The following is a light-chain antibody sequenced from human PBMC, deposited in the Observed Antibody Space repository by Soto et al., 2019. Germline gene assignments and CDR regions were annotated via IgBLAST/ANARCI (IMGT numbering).Light chain of an antibody. CDR2: NAS. Sequence: EIVMTQSPAALSVSPGERATLSCKASQTVRSNLAWYQQKPGQAHRLLIYNASTKATGIPDRFSGSGSGTDFTLTSSSLQSEYFAVYYCQQYNNWPPWTFGQGTKVESK. J-gene: IGKJ1*01. V-gene: IGKV3-15*01. CDR3: QQYNNWPPWT. CDR1: QTVRSN.